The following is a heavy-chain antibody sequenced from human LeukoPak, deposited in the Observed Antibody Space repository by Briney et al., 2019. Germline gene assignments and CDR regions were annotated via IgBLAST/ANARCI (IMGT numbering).Heavy chain of an antibody. Sequence: GGSLRLSCAASGFTFSSYTIHWVRQPPGKGLEWVAVISFDGSNKYYADSVKGRFTISRDNSKNTLYLQMNSLRAEDTAVYYCAREELGSSLGFDPWGQGTLVTVSS. CDR1: GFTFSSYT. J-gene: IGHJ5*02. D-gene: IGHD3-16*01. CDR2: ISFDGSNK. CDR3: AREELGSSLGFDP. V-gene: IGHV3-30-3*01.